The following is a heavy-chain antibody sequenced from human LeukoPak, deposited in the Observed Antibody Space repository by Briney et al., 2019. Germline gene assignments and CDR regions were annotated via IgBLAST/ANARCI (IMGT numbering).Heavy chain of an antibody. CDR3: ARGRNYDSSGYYFGGYFDL. J-gene: IGHJ2*01. Sequence: GGSLRLSCAASGFTFDDYGMSWVRHAPGKGLEWVSGINWNGGSTVYADSVKGRFTISRDNAKNSLYLQMNSLRAEETALYYCARGRNYDSSGYYFGGYFDLWGRGTLVTVSS. CDR2: INWNGGST. CDR1: GFTFDDYG. V-gene: IGHV3-20*04. D-gene: IGHD3-22*01.